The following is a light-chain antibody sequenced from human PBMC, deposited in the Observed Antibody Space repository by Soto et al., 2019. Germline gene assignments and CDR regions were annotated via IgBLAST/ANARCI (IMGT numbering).Light chain of an antibody. CDR1: QSVSSSY. Sequence: EIVLTQSPGTLSLSPGERATLSCRASQSVSSSYLAWYQQKPGQAPRLLIYDASSRATGIPDRFRGSGSGTDFTLTINRLETEDFAVYYCQHYNNWPPYTFGQGTRLEIK. CDR2: DAS. V-gene: IGKV3-20*01. J-gene: IGKJ2*01. CDR3: QHYNNWPPYT.